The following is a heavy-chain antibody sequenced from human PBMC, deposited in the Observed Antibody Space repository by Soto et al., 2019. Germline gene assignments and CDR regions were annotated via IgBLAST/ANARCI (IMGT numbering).Heavy chain of an antibody. J-gene: IGHJ4*02. CDR3: ARDSPWAAAARYDY. D-gene: IGHD6-13*01. CDR1: GFTFSSYG. V-gene: IGHV3-33*01. CDR2: IWYDGSNK. Sequence: QVQLVESGGGVVQPGRSLRLSCAASGFTFSSYGMHWVRQAPGKGLEWVAVIWYDGSNKYYADSVKGRFTISRDNSKNTLYLQMNSLRAEDTAVYYCARDSPWAAAARYDYWGQGTLVTVSS.